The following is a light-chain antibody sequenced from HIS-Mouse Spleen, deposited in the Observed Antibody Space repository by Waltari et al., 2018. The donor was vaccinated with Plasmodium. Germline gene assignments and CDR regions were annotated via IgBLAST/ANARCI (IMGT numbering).Light chain of an antibody. Sequence: SYELTPPPSVSVSTGQTARIIHAGDALPKKYAYWYQQKSGQAPVLVIYEDSKQPSGIPERFSGSSSGTMATLTISGAQVEDEADYYCYSTDSSGNHRVFGGGTKLTVL. CDR3: YSTDSSGNHRV. J-gene: IGLJ3*02. CDR1: ALPKKY. V-gene: IGLV3-10*01. CDR2: EDS.